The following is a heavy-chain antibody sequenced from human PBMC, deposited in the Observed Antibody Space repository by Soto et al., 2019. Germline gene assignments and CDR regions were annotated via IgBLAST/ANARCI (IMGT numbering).Heavy chain of an antibody. CDR1: GGSISSGGYS. J-gene: IGHJ4*02. CDR3: ARATDYSSSLFDY. V-gene: IGHV4-30-2*01. Sequence: QLQLQESGSGLVKPSQTLSLTCAVSGGSISSGGYSWSWIRQPPGKGLEWIGYIYHSGSTYYNPSLMSRVTLSVDRSKNQFSLKLSSVTAADTAVYYCARATDYSSSLFDYWGQGTLVTVSS. D-gene: IGHD6-6*01. CDR2: IYHSGST.